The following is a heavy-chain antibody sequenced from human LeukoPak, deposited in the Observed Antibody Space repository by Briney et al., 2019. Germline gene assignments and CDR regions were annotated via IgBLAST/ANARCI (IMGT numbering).Heavy chain of an antibody. D-gene: IGHD3-10*02. Sequence: GRSLRLSCAASGFTFDDYAMHWVRQVPGKGLEWVSGISWNSGSIGYADSVKGRFTISRDNAKNSLYLQMNSLRAEDTAVYYCAELGITMIGGVWGKGTTVTISS. CDR2: ISWNSGSI. J-gene: IGHJ6*04. CDR3: AELGITMIGGV. CDR1: GFTFDDYA. V-gene: IGHV3-9*01.